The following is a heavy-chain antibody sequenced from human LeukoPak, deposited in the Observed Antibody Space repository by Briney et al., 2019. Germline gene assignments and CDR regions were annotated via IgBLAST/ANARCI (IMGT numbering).Heavy chain of an antibody. CDR2: IYSAGNT. V-gene: IGHV3-53*04. D-gene: IGHD6-19*01. Sequence: PGGSLRLSCVASGFTVSSNYMGWVRQAPGKGLGWVSVIYSAGNTYYADSVKGRFTISRHNPENTLYLHMNSLRVEDTAVYFCARGGTPGYSSGRIDYWGQGTLVTVSS. CDR1: GFTVSSNY. J-gene: IGHJ4*02. CDR3: ARGGTPGYSSGRIDY.